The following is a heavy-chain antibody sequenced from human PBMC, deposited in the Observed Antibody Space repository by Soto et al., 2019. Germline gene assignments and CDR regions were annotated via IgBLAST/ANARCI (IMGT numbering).Heavy chain of an antibody. CDR2: LYYSGST. D-gene: IGHD3-3*01. J-gene: IGHJ4*02. Sequence: QVQLQESGPGLVKPSETLSLTCTVSGGSVSSGSYYWSWIRQPPGKGLEYIGYLYYSGSTNYNPSLKSRVTISVDTPKNQFSLKLTSVTAADTAIYYCARGQAFWTGDYRMPYYFDYWGQGTLVTVSS. CDR3: ARGQAFWTGDYRMPYYFDY. CDR1: GGSVSSGSYY. V-gene: IGHV4-61*01.